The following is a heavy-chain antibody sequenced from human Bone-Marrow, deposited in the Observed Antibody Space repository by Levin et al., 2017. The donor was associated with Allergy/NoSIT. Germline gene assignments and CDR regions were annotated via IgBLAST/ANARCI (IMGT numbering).Heavy chain of an antibody. CDR1: GYTFTSYN. Sequence: ASVKVSCKTSGYTFTSYNVYWVRQAPGQGLEWMGYINPNSGDTGYAQKFQGRATLTRNSSINTAYMELSGLRSEDTAMYYCARGDCYSGSCYGPDWFDPWGQGTQVTVSS. D-gene: IGHD2-15*01. J-gene: IGHJ5*02. CDR3: ARGDCYSGSCYGPDWFDP. CDR2: INPNSGDT. V-gene: IGHV1-8*01.